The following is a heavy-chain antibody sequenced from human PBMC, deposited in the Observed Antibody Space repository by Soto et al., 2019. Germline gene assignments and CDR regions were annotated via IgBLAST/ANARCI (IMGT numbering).Heavy chain of an antibody. D-gene: IGHD3-10*01. CDR3: ARALRGSGSWGWFDP. CDR2: IYYSGTT. J-gene: IGHJ5*02. CDR1: GGSISSGDYY. V-gene: IGHV4-30-4*01. Sequence: QVQLQESGPGLVKTSQTLSLTCTVSGGSISSGDYYWSWIRQPPGKGLEWIGYIYYSGTTYYNPSLKSRVTIXXDXSXXQFSLKLSSVTAADTAVYYCARALRGSGSWGWFDPWGQGTLVTVSS.